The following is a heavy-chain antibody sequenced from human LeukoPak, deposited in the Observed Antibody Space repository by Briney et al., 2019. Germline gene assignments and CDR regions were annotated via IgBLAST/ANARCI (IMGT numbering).Heavy chain of an antibody. CDR3: ARSGPTVLWSKYFDY. CDR1: GFTVNTFY. CDR2: LYTAGVT. D-gene: IGHD3-10*01. V-gene: IGHV3-66*01. Sequence: GGSLRLSCAASGFTVNTFYMSWVRQAPGKGLEWVSVLYTAGVTYYAASVQGRFTISRDTSKNTLFLQMDDLRADDTATYYCARSGPTVLWSKYFDYWGQGALVTVSS. J-gene: IGHJ4*02.